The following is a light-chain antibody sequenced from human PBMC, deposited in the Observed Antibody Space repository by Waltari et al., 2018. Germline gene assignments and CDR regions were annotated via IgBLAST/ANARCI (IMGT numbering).Light chain of an antibody. CDR2: GAS. V-gene: IGKV3-20*01. CDR1: QSVTRA. Sequence: EIVLTQSPGPLSLSPGESDTLSCRTSQSVTRALAWYQQKPGQAPRLLIYGASNRATGIPDRFSGSGSGTDFSLTISSLEPEDFAVYYCQHYLRLPVTFGQGTKVEVK. CDR3: QHYLRLPVT. J-gene: IGKJ1*01.